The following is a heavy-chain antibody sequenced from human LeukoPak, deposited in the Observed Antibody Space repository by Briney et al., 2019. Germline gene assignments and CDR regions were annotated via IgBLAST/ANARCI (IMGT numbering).Heavy chain of an antibody. D-gene: IGHD3-9*01. Sequence: GGSLRLSCTASGFTSSSYSMNWVRQAPGKGLEWVSSISSSSSYIYYADSVKGRFTISRDNAKNSLYLQMNSLRAEDTAVYYCARDLKGLPTFNWFDPWGQGTLVTVSS. CDR3: ARDLKGLPTFNWFDP. V-gene: IGHV3-21*01. CDR2: ISSSSSYI. J-gene: IGHJ5*02. CDR1: GFTSSSYS.